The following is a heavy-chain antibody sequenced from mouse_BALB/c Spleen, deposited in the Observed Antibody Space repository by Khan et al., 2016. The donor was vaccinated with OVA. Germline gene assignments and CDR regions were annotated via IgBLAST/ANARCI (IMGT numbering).Heavy chain of an antibody. CDR2: IWSDGAS. D-gene: IGHD2-1*01. CDR1: GFSLTSYG. J-gene: IGHJ4*01. CDR3: GRGNFYAMDY. Sequence: QVQLKESGPGLVAPSQSLSITCTVSGFSLTSYGVHWVRQPPGKGLEWLIVIWSDGASTYNSALKSRLSISKDNSKSQVFLKMNSLQTDDTATYYCGRGNFYAMDYWGQGTSVTVSS. V-gene: IGHV2-6*02.